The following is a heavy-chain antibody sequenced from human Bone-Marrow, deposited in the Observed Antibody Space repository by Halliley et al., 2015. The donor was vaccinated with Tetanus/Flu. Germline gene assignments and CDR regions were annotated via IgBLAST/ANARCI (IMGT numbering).Heavy chain of an antibody. D-gene: IGHD2-2*01. CDR3: ARLFCSSPSCYERFDY. J-gene: IGHJ4*02. CDR2: IYPGDSAP. Sequence: IYPGDSAPTYSPSFQGQVSISVDRSVNTAYLQWSSLKASDTAMYYCARLFCSSPSCYERFDYWGQGTQVTVSS. V-gene: IGHV5-51*01.